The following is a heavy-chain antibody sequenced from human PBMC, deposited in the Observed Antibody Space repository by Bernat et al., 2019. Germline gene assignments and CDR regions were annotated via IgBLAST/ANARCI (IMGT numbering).Heavy chain of an antibody. CDR2: IYSGGRT. CDR1: GFTASSNY. V-gene: IGHV3-53*02. D-gene: IGHD2-21*02. CDR3: ARDFALSGDCVDI. J-gene: IGHJ3*02. Sequence: EVQLVETGGGLIQPGGSLRLPCAAPGFTASSNYMSWVRQAPGKGVAWVSVIYSGGRTYYADSVQGRFTISRDNSKNTLCLQMNSLKAEYTAVYYCARDFALSGDCVDIWGQGTMVTVSS.